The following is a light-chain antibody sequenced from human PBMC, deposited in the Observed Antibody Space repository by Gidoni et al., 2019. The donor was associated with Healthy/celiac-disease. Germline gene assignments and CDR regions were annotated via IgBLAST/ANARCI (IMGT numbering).Light chain of an antibody. J-gene: IGKJ1*01. Sequence: DIQMTQSPSTLSASVEDRVTLTCRASQSISSWVAWYQQKPGKAPKLLIDDASSVERGVPSRIGSSGSGTEFTLTSSSLQPDDFANYCCQRYNSYWTFGQGTKVESK. V-gene: IGKV1-5*01. CDR2: DAS. CDR1: QSISSW. CDR3: QRYNSYWT.